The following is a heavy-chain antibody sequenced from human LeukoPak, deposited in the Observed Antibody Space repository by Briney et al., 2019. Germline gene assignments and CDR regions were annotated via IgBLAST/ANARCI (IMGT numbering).Heavy chain of an antibody. V-gene: IGHV3-30*04. CDR2: ISYDGSNK. Sequence: GGSLRLSCAASGFTFSSYAMHWVRQAPGKGVEWVAVISYDGSNKYYADSVKGRFTISRDNSKNTLYLQMNSLRAEDTAVYYCARSFDNWNDYFDYWGQGTLVTVSS. CDR3: ARSFDNWNDYFDY. J-gene: IGHJ4*02. CDR1: GFTFSSYA. D-gene: IGHD1-20*01.